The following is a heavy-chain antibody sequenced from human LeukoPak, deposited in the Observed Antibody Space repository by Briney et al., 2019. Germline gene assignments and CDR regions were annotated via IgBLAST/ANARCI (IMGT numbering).Heavy chain of an antibody. CDR2: IRWSTDSV. V-gene: IGHV3-9*01. CDR3: VKDFGQTTAAIAY. CDR1: GFPFDDYA. Sequence: GGSLRLSCAASGFPFDDYAMHWVRQAPGKGLEWVSGIRWSTDSVGYADSVRGRFTISRDKAKTSLYLQMNSLRAEDTALYYCVKDFGQTTAAIAYWGQGTLVTVSS. J-gene: IGHJ4*02. D-gene: IGHD2-2*01.